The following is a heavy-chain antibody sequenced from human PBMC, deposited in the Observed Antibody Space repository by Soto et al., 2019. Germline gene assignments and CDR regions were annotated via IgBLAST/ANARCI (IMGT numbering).Heavy chain of an antibody. CDR3: ARGFTGGDILTGYHPFDY. V-gene: IGHV1-69*13. J-gene: IGHJ4*02. CDR1: GGAFSSYA. Sequence: ASVKGSCKGAGGAFSSYAISWVRQAPGQWLEWMGGIIPIFGTANYAQKFQGRVTITADESTSTAYMELSSLRSEDTAVYYCARGFTGGDILTGYHPFDYWGQGTLVTVSS. CDR2: IIPIFGTA. D-gene: IGHD3-9*01.